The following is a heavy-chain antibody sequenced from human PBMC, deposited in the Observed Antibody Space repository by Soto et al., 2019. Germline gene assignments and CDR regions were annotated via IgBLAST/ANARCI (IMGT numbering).Heavy chain of an antibody. CDR1: GFSLSTSGVG. V-gene: IGHV2-5*02. CDR2: IYWDDDK. CDR3: AHRHPTRYYFDY. Sequence: QITLKESGPTLVKPTQTLTLTCTFSGFSLSTSGVGVGWVRQPPGKALEWLALIYWDDDKRYSPSLKSRLTITKDTSKNQVVLTMTNMDPVDTATYYCAHRHPTRYYFDYWGQGTLVTVSS. J-gene: IGHJ4*02.